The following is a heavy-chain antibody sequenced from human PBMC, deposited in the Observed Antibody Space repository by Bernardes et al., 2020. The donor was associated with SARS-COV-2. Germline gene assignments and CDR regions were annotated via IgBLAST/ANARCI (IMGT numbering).Heavy chain of an antibody. CDR2: ISGSGGAI. CDR1: GFTFSSYA. Sequence: GGSLRLSCEASGFTFSSYAILWVRQAPGKGLEWVSYISGSGGAIYYADSVKVRFTVSRDNAKNSVYLQMNSLRAEDTAVYYCASRYDRSGYLNPIDYWGQGTLVTVSS. V-gene: IGHV3-48*01. J-gene: IGHJ4*02. CDR3: ASRYDRSGYLNPIDY. D-gene: IGHD3-22*01.